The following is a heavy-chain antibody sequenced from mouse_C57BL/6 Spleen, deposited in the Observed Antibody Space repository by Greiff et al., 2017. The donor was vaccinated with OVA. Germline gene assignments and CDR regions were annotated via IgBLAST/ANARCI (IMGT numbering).Heavy chain of an antibody. CDR2: IDPNSGGT. CDR3: ARNYGSSPYWYFDV. D-gene: IGHD1-1*01. V-gene: IGHV1-72*01. Sequence: QVQLKQPGAELVKPGASVKLSCKASGYTFTSYWMHWVKQRPGRGLEWIGRIDPNSGGTKYNEKFKSKATLTVDKPSSTAYMQLSSLTSEDSAVYYGARNYGSSPYWYFDVWGTGTTVTVSS. J-gene: IGHJ1*03. CDR1: GYTFTSYW.